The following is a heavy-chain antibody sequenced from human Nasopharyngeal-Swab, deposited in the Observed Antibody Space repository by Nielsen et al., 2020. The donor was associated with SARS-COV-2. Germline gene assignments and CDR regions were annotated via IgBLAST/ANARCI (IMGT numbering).Heavy chain of an antibody. CDR2: ISSNGGSI. J-gene: IGHJ4*02. D-gene: IGHD2-8*01. V-gene: IGHV3-64D*06. CDR3: VADEDIVLMVLDY. CDR1: GFTFSSYA. Sequence: GESLKISCSASGFTFSSYAMHWVRQAPGKGLEYVSAISSNGGSIYYADSVKGRFTISRDNSKNTLYLQMSSLRAEDTAVYYCVADEDIVLMVLDYWGQGTLVTVSS.